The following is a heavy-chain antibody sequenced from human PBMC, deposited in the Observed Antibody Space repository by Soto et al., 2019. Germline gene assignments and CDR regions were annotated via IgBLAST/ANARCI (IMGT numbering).Heavy chain of an antibody. CDR2: ISYDGSNK. D-gene: IGHD4-4*01. J-gene: IGHJ4*02. V-gene: IGHV3-30*18. Sequence: GGSLSLTCAASGFTFSSYGMHWVRQAPGKGLEWVAVISYDGSNKYYADSVKGRFTISRDNSKNSLYLQMTSLRAEDTAVYYCAKHLIDYCNSYFDYWGEGTPVPVYS. CDR1: GFTFSSYG. CDR3: AKHLIDYCNSYFDY.